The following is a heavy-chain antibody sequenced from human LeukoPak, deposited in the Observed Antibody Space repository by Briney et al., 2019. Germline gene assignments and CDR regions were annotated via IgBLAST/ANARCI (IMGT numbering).Heavy chain of an antibody. CDR1: GYTFTGYY. CDR2: INPNSGGT. D-gene: IGHD2-15*01. CDR3: ARACSGGSCYFAYYFDY. Sequence: ASVKVCCKASGYTFTGYYMHWVRQAPGQGLEWMGWINPNSGGTNYAQKFQGRITMTRDTSISTAYMELSRLRSDDTAVYYCARACSGGSCYFAYYFDYWGQGTLVTVSS. V-gene: IGHV1-2*02. J-gene: IGHJ4*02.